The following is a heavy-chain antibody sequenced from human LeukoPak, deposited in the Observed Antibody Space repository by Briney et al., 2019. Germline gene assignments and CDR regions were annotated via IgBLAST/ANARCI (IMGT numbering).Heavy chain of an antibody. CDR3: ARGTYSGSYYFDY. J-gene: IGHJ4*02. D-gene: IGHD1-26*01. CDR2: NYNRGTT. CDR1: GGSISTYY. V-gene: IGHV4-59*01. Sequence: SETLSLTCSVSGGSISTYYWSWIRQPPGKGLEWIGYNYNRGTTNYNPSLKSRATISADRSKNQFSLSLTSVTAADTAVYYCARGTYSGSYYFDYWGQGTLVTVSS.